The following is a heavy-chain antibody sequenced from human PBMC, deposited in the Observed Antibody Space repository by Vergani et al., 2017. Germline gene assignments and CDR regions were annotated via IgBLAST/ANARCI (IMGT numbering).Heavy chain of an antibody. V-gene: IGHV4-30-4*08. J-gene: IGHJ5*02. CDR2: IYYSGNM. CDR1: GGSISSGDYY. Sequence: QVQLQESGPGLVKPSQTLALTCTVSGGSISSGDYYWSWIRQPPGKGLEWIGYIYYSGNMYYNPSLKSRLIISIDTSKNQFSLKLNSGTAADTAVYYCARGGGFGEFNWFDPWGQGTVVTVSS. D-gene: IGHD3-10*01. CDR3: ARGGGFGEFNWFDP.